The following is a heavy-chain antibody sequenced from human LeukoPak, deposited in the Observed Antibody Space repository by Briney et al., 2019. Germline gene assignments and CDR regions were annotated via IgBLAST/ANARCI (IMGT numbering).Heavy chain of an antibody. CDR1: GGSFSGYY. J-gene: IGHJ6*04. CDR3: ARLPPGGYSYGYPYYYYGMDV. Sequence: SETLSLTCAVYGGSFSGYYWSWIRQPPGKGLEWIGEINHSGSTNYNPSLKSRVTISVDTSKNQFSLKLSSVTAADTVVYYCARLPPGGYSYGYPYYYYGMDVWGKGTTVTVSS. D-gene: IGHD5-18*01. V-gene: IGHV4-34*01. CDR2: INHSGST.